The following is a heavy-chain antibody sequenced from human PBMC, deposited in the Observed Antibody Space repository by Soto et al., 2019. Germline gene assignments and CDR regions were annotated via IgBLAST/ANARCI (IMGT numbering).Heavy chain of an antibody. Sequence: SQTLSLTCAISGDSVSSKSAAWNWIRQSPSRGLEWLGRTYYRSKWYYEYAVSVRGRITINPDTSKNRLFLQMNSLRAEDTAVYYCARDPAPSGWYDYWGQGTLVTVSS. V-gene: IGHV6-1*01. CDR2: TYYRSKWYY. J-gene: IGHJ4*02. D-gene: IGHD6-19*01. CDR1: GDSVSSKSAA. CDR3: ARDPAPSGWYDY.